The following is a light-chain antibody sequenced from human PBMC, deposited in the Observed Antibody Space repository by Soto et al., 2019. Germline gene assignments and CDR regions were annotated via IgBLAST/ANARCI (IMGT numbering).Light chain of an antibody. CDR1: QSISDT. V-gene: IGKV3-15*01. CDR2: GAS. J-gene: IGKJ1*01. Sequence: EIVMTQSPATLSVSPGGRATLSCRASQSISDTLAWYQQKPGQAPRLLIHGASTRATGFPGRFSGSGSGTDFTLTISSMQSEDFAAYYCQQYNNCPWTFGQGTKVDIK. CDR3: QQYNNCPWT.